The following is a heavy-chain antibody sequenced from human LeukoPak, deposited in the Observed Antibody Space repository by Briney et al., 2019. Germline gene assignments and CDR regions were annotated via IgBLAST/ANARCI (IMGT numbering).Heavy chain of an antibody. J-gene: IGHJ4*02. V-gene: IGHV3-7*05. CDR1: GFTFTSYW. CDR3: ARYGIDVGATGDFDY. D-gene: IGHD1-26*01. Sequence: GGSLRLSCAASGFTFTSYWMGWVRQAPGKGLEWVANIRQDGSEKYYVDSVRGRFTISRDNAKNSLYLQMNSLRAEDTAVYYCARYGIDVGATGDFDYWGQGTLVTVSS. CDR2: IRQDGSEK.